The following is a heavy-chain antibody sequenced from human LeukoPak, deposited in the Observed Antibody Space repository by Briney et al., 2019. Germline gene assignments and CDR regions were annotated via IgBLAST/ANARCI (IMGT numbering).Heavy chain of an antibody. CDR1: GFTFRSYA. CDR2: ISGSGYDT. D-gene: IGHD3-16*01. V-gene: IGHV3-23*01. Sequence: PGGSLRLSCAASGFTFRSYAMSWVRQAPGKGLEWVSAISGSGYDTFYADSVKGRFTISRDNSKNTLHLQMNSLRAEDTAVYYCAKDRVSPGFNWFDPWGQGTLVTVSS. J-gene: IGHJ5*02. CDR3: AKDRVSPGFNWFDP.